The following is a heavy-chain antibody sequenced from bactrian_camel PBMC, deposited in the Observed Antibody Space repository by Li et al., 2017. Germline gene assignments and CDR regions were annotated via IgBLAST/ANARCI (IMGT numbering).Heavy chain of an antibody. CDR3: ATGYVGGALLRPQSYSY. J-gene: IGHJ4*01. Sequence: HVQLVESGGGSVQAGGSLRLSCAASRSPYSSYCMGWFRQAPGKEREGVANIDNDGGTNYADSVKGRFIISKDNANLYLQMNSLKPEDTATYYCATGYVGGALLRPQSYSYWGQGTQVTVS. CDR1: RSPYSSYC. CDR2: IDNDGGT. D-gene: IGHD2*01. V-gene: IGHV3S1*01.